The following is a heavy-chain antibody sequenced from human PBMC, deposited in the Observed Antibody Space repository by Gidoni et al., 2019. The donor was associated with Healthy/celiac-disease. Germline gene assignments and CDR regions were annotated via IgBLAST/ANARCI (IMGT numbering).Heavy chain of an antibody. J-gene: IGHJ4*02. Sequence: EVQLVESGGGLVQPGGSLKLYCAASGFTFSGSAMHWVRQASGKGLEWVGRIRSKANSYATAYAASVKGRFTISRDDSKNTAYLQMNSLKTEDTAVYYCTRSALRLGELYMVWGQGTLVTVSS. D-gene: IGHD3-16*01. CDR3: TRSALRLGELYMV. V-gene: IGHV3-73*02. CDR1: GFTFSGSA. CDR2: IRSKANSYAT.